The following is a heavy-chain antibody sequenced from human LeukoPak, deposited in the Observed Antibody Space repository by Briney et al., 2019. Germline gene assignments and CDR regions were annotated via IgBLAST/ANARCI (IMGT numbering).Heavy chain of an antibody. J-gene: IGHJ4*02. D-gene: IGHD3-9*01. CDR1: GFPFSSYA. CDR3: VRGADTGYSSDS. CDR2: INSDGRST. Sequence: GGSLRLSCVASGFPFSSYAMSWVRQAPEKGLEWVSRINSDGRSTNYADSVKGRFSISRDNAENTLYLQMNSLRVEDTAVYYCVRGADTGYSSDSWGQGTLVTVSS. V-gene: IGHV3-74*01.